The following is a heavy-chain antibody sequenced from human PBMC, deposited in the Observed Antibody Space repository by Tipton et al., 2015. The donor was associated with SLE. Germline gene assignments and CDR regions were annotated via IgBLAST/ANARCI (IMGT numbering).Heavy chain of an antibody. Sequence: TLSLTCSVSGGSVLSGPNSWGWIRQSPRKGLEWIGLIYYSGTTFYNPSLRSRVSISLDTPKNQFSLRLTSVTAADTAVYFCARSYVLERRRYFDYWGQGALVTVSS. J-gene: IGHJ4*02. D-gene: IGHD1-1*01. CDR3: ARSYVLERRRYFDY. CDR1: GGSVLSGPNS. V-gene: IGHV4-39*07. CDR2: IYYSGTT.